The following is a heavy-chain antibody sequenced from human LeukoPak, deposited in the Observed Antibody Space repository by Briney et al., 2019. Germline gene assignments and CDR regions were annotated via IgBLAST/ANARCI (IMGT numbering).Heavy chain of an antibody. CDR2: IHYSGST. D-gene: IGHD3-10*01. Sequence: SETLSLTCSVSRGSISGHYWSWIRQPPGKGLEWIGYIHYSGSTNYNPSLKSRVTILVDTSKNQFSLNLSSVTAADTAVYYCARLLYYGSGSYYNWFDPWGQGTLVTVSS. CDR3: ARLLYYGSGSYYNWFDP. V-gene: IGHV4-59*08. J-gene: IGHJ5*02. CDR1: RGSISGHY.